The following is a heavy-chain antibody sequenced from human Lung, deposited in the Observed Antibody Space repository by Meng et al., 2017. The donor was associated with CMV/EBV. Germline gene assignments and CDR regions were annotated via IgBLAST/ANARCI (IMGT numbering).Heavy chain of an antibody. Sequence: DSITSPGYSWTWIRQAPGQGLEWLGHIVHSGRTYSNPSLKTGVTMSLDRSKNQFSLSLSSVTAADTAVYYCVRGLYYLAGDGYYHDFWGPGTLVTVSS. V-gene: IGHV4-30-2*01. J-gene: IGHJ4*02. D-gene: IGHD2-21*01. CDR3: VRGLYYLAGDGYYHDF. CDR1: DSITSPGYS. CDR2: IVHSGRT.